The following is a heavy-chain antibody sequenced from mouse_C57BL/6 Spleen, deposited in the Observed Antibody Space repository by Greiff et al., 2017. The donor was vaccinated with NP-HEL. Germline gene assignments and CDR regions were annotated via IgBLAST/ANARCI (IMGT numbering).Heavy chain of an antibody. D-gene: IGHD1-1*01. J-gene: IGHJ2*01. CDR2: IYPGDGDT. CDR1: GYAFSSYW. V-gene: IGHV1-80*01. Sequence: VQLQQSGAELVKPGASVKISCKASGYAFSSYWMNWVKQRPGKGLEWIGQIYPGDGDTNYNGKFKGKATLTADKSSSTAYMQLSSLNSEDSAVYFCARSKEDYDGSSYGYWGQGTTLTVSS. CDR3: ARSKEDYDGSSYGY.